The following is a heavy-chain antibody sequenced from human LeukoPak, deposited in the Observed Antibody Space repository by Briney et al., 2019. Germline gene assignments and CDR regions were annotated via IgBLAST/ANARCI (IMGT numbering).Heavy chain of an antibody. Sequence: PSETLSLTCDISGHSTTRGYYWAWFRQSPGKGPEWIATFFQSQKSFYNASLVSRVIMSLDTSKSQFSLNLTSVTAADTAAYYCSRVLPVPYLLDSWGQGTHVTVSS. CDR1: GHSTTRGYY. D-gene: IGHD3-10*02. CDR2: FFQSQKS. J-gene: IGHJ4*02. V-gene: IGHV4-38-2*01. CDR3: SRVLPVPYLLDS.